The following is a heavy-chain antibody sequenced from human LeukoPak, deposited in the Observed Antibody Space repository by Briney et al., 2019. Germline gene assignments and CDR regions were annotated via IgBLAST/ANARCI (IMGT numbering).Heavy chain of an antibody. CDR2: IKQDGSEK. CDR1: GFSFSRYW. D-gene: IGHD4-17*01. Sequence: GGSLRLSCAASGFSFSRYWMSWVRQAPGKGLEWVANIKQDGSEKYYVDSVKGRFTISRDNAKNSLYLQMNSLRAEDTAVYYCAREFNDDYGDYALDYWGQGTLVTVSS. CDR3: AREFNDDYGDYALDY. J-gene: IGHJ4*02. V-gene: IGHV3-7*01.